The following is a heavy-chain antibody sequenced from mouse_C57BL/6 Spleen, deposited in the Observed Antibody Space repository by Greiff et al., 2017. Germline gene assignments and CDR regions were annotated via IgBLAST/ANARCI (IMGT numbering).Heavy chain of an antibody. Sequence: QVQLQQSGAELVKPGASVKMSCKASGYTFTSYWITWVKQRPGQGLEWIGDIYPGSGSTNYNEKFKSKATLTVDTSSSTAYMQLSSLTSEDSAVYYCAREMGLRRYYAMDYWGQGTSVTVSS. D-gene: IGHD2-2*01. CDR1: GYTFTSYW. V-gene: IGHV1-55*01. CDR3: AREMGLRRYYAMDY. CDR2: IYPGSGST. J-gene: IGHJ4*01.